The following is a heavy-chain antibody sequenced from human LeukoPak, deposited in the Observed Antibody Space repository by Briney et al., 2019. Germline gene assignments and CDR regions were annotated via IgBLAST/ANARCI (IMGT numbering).Heavy chain of an antibody. Sequence: SETLSLTCAVYGGSFSGYYWSWIRQPPGKGLEWIGEINHSGSTNYNPSLKSRVTISVDTSKNQFSLKLSSVTAADTAVYYCARRGAYYDFWSGSPLAPFDYWGQGTLVTVSS. V-gene: IGHV4-34*01. CDR1: GGSFSGYY. CDR2: INHSGST. J-gene: IGHJ4*02. D-gene: IGHD3-3*01. CDR3: ARRGAYYDFWSGSPLAPFDY.